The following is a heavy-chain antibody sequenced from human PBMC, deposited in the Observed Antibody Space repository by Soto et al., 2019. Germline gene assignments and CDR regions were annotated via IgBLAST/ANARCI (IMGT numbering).Heavy chain of an antibody. CDR1: GFTFSSYA. J-gene: IGHJ6*03. V-gene: IGHV3-23*01. CDR3: AKDIVVVPAATPPFGYMDV. D-gene: IGHD2-2*01. Sequence: GGSLRLSCAASGFTFSSYAMSWVRQAPGKGLEWVSAISGSGGSTYYADSVKGRFTISRDNSKNTLYLQMNSLRAEDTAVYYCAKDIVVVPAATPPFGYMDVWGKGTTVTVSS. CDR2: ISGSGGST.